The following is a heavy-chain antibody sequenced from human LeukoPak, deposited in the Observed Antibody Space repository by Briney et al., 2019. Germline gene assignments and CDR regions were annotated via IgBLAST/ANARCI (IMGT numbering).Heavy chain of an antibody. V-gene: IGHV7-4-1*02. D-gene: IGHD5-12*01. CDR3: ASVRGYSGYELDY. CDR2: INPNTGNP. J-gene: IGHJ4*02. Sequence: GASVKVSCKASGYTFTSYAMNWWGRAPGQGLEWWGGINPNTGNPTYAQGFTGRFVFSLDTSVSTAYLQVSSLKAEDTAVYYCASVRGYSGYELDYWGQGTLVTVSS. CDR1: GYTFTSYA.